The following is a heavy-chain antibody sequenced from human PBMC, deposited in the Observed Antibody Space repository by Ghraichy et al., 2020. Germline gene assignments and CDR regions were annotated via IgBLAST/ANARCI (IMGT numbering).Heavy chain of an antibody. Sequence: SETLSLNCAVYGVSFTDHYWTWIRQSPGKGLEWIGEYNHVGGIKYNPSLSGRVTISLDTSKREVSLRVSPVSAADTAVYYCVTSRWFGIYPDFWGQGTLVTVSS. CDR2: YNHVGGI. V-gene: IGHV4-34*01. CDR3: VTSRWFGIYPDF. D-gene: IGHD3-10*01. CDR1: GVSFTDHY. J-gene: IGHJ4*02.